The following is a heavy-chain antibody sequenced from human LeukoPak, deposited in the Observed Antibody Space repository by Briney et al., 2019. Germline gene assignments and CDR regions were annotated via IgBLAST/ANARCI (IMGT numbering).Heavy chain of an antibody. CDR2: ITSDGSAT. J-gene: IGHJ4*02. Sequence: GGSLRLSCVASGFAFSSYWMHWVRQAPGKGLVWVSRITSDGSATNYADSVKGRFTISRDNAKNSLYLQMNSLRAEDTAVYYGAGEYCSSTSGPIDYWGKGPLVTVSS. V-gene: IGHV3-74*01. CDR3: AGEYCSSTSGPIDY. CDR1: GFAFSSYW. D-gene: IGHD2-2*01.